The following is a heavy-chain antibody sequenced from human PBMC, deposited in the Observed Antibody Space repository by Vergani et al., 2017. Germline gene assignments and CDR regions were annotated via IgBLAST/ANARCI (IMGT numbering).Heavy chain of an antibody. CDR1: GYTFTSYG. D-gene: IGHD6-19*01. CDR2: ISAYNGNT. CDR3: AGDTGIAVAGSYFFDY. Sequence: QVQLVQSGAEVKKPGASVKVSCKASGYTFTSYGISWVRQAPGQGLEWMGWISAYNGNTNYAQNLQGRVTMTTDTATSTAYMELRSLRSDDTAVYYCAGDTGIAVAGSYFFDYWGQGTLVTVSS. J-gene: IGHJ4*02. V-gene: IGHV1-18*01.